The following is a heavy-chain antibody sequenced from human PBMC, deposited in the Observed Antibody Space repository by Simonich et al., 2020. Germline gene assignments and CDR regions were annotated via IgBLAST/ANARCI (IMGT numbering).Heavy chain of an antibody. CDR2: IWYDGSNK. CDR3: ARDRYCSGGSCYYFDY. J-gene: IGHJ4*02. Sequence: QVQLVESGGGVVQPGRSLRLSCAASGFTFSSYGMHWVRQAPGKGLEWVEVIWYDGSNKYYGDSVKGRFTISRDNSKNTLYLQMNSLRAEDTAVYYCARDRYCSGGSCYYFDYWGQGTLVTVSS. D-gene: IGHD2-15*01. V-gene: IGHV3-33*01. CDR1: GFTFSSYG.